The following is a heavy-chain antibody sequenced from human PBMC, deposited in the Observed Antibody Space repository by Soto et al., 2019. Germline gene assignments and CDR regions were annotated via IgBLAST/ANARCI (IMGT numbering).Heavy chain of an antibody. J-gene: IGHJ1*01. CDR1: GFTFSSYA. D-gene: IGHD6-19*01. CDR2: ISGSGGST. Sequence: GGSLRLSCAASGFTFSSYAMSWVRQAPGKGLEWVSAISGSGGSTYYADSVKGRFTNSRDNSKNTLYLQMNSLRAEDTAVYYCAISGYSSGRYGYFQHWGQGTLVTVSS. V-gene: IGHV3-23*01. CDR3: AISGYSSGRYGYFQH.